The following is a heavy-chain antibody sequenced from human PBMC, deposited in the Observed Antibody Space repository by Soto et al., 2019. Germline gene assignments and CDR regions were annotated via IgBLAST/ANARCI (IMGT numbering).Heavy chain of an antibody. J-gene: IGHJ6*02. Sequence: ASVKGSCKASGYTFTSYAMHWVRQAPGQRLEWMGWINAGNGNTKYSQKFQGRVTITRDTSASTAYMELSSLRSEDTAVYYCARSNDIVVVPAAYYYYYGMDVWGQGTTVTVSS. CDR3: ARSNDIVVVPAAYYYYYGMDV. CDR2: INAGNGNT. D-gene: IGHD2-2*01. V-gene: IGHV1-3*01. CDR1: GYTFTSYA.